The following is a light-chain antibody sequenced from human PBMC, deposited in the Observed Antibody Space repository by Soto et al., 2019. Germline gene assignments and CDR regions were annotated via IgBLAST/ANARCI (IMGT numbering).Light chain of an antibody. Sequence: EIVLTQSPGTLSLSPGERATLSCRASQSVSSSYLAWYQQKPGQAPRLLIYGASSMATGIPDRFSGSGSGTAFTLTISRLEPEDFAVYYCQQYGSSPRTFGKGTKLEIK. V-gene: IGKV3-20*01. CDR3: QQYGSSPRT. CDR2: GAS. J-gene: IGKJ2*01. CDR1: QSVSSSY.